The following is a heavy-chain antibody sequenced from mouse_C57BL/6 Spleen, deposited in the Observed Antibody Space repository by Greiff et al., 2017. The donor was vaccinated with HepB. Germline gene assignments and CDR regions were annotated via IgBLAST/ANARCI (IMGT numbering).Heavy chain of an antibody. CDR3: ARSGDYDWYFDV. CDR1: GYTFTSYW. Sequence: VKLKQPGAELVKPGASVKMSCKASGYTFTSYWITWVKQRPGQGLEWIGDIYPGSGSTNYNEKFKSKATLTVDTSSSTAYMQLSSLTSEDSAVYYCARSGDYDWYFDVWGTGTTVTVSS. V-gene: IGHV1-55*01. CDR2: IYPGSGST. D-gene: IGHD2-4*01. J-gene: IGHJ1*03.